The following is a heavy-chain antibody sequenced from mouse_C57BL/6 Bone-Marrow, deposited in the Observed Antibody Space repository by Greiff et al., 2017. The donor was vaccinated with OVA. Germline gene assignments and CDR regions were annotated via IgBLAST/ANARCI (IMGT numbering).Heavy chain of an antibody. Sequence: DVKLVESGGGLVQPGGSLSLSCAASGFTFTDYYMSWVRQPPGKALEWLGFIRHKANGYTTEYSASVKGRFTISRDNSQSILYLQMNDVGAEDSASYYCAGGGFYYAMDYWGQGTSVTVSS. CDR3: AGGGFYYAMDY. CDR2: IRHKANGYTT. J-gene: IGHJ4*01. CDR1: GFTFTDYY. V-gene: IGHV7-3*01.